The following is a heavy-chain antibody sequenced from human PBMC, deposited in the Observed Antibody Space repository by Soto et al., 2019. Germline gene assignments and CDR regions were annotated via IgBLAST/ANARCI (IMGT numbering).Heavy chain of an antibody. V-gene: IGHV4-34*02. J-gene: IGHJ5*02. CDR3: GRAGRFPRSWFDP. CDR1: GGSFRNYY. Sequence: QVELQQWGAGLLKPSETLSLTCGVYGGSFRNYYWIWVRQPPGKGLEWIGEVDHSGEATYNPALQDPVSISPDTSHNHLSLKKTSVAAAGTAIYFCGRAGRFPRSWFDPWGQGTQVTVSS. CDR2: VDHSGEA. D-gene: IGHD3-10*01.